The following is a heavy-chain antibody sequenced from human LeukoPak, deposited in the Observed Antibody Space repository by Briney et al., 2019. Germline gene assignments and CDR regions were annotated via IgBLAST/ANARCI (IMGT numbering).Heavy chain of an antibody. CDR1: GGSFSGYY. D-gene: IGHD2-2*01. V-gene: IGHV4-34*01. Sequence: SETLSLTCAVYGGSFSGYYWSWIRQPPGKGLEWIGEINHSGSTNYNPSLKSRVTISVDTSKNQFSLKLSSVTAADTAVYYCARGGKYQLLGPYYYYYMDVWGKGTTVTVSS. J-gene: IGHJ6*03. CDR2: INHSGST. CDR3: ARGGKYQLLGPYYYYYMDV.